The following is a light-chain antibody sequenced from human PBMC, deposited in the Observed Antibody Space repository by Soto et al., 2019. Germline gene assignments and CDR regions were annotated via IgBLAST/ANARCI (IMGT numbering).Light chain of an antibody. CDR3: SSYTSSSTLV. CDR2: DVS. V-gene: IGLV2-14*01. J-gene: IGLJ2*01. Sequence: ALTQPASVSGSPGQSITISCTGTSSDVGGYNYVSWYQQHPGKAPKLMIYDVSNRPSGVSNRFSGSKSGSTASLTISGLQAEDEADYYCSSYTSSSTLVFGGGTKVTVL. CDR1: SSDVGGYNY.